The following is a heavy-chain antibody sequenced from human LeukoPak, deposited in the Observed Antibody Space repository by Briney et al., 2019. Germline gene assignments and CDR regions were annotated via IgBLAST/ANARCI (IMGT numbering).Heavy chain of an antibody. J-gene: IGHJ3*02. CDR2: IRYDGSNK. V-gene: IGHV3-30*02. D-gene: IGHD1-7*01. Sequence: GGSLRLSCAASGFIFSSYGMHWVRQAPGKGLEWVAFIRYDGSNKYYADSVKGRFTISRDNSKNTLYLQMNSLRAEDTAVYYCAKEKPGTTSPDAFDIWGQGTMVTVSS. CDR1: GFIFSSYG. CDR3: AKEKPGTTSPDAFDI.